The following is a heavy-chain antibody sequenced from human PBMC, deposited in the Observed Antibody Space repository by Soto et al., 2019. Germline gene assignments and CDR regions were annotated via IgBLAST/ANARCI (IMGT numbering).Heavy chain of an antibody. CDR1: GFTFTSSA. V-gene: IGHV1-58*02. D-gene: IGHD3-10*01. CDR3: ASHTADNTFGESPDY. J-gene: IGHJ4*02. Sequence: QMQLVQSGPEVKKPGTSVKVSCKASGFTFTSSAMQWVRQARGQRLEWIGWIVVGSGNTNYAQKFQERVTITRDMSXXTAYMELSSLRSEDTAVYYCASHTADNTFGESPDYWGQGTLVTVSS. CDR2: IVVGSGNT.